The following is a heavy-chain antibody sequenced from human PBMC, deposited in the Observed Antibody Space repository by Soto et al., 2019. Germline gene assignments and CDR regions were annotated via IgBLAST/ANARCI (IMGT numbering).Heavy chain of an antibody. CDR3: AAAPTGYWYFDL. CDR2: IVVGSGNT. CDR1: GFTCTSSS. V-gene: IGHV1-58*01. Sequence: ASVKVSCKASGFTCTSSSVQWVRQARGQRLEWIGWIVVGSGNTNYAQKFQERVTITRDMSTSTAYMELSSLRSEDTAVYYCAAAPTGYWYFDLWGRGTLVTVSS. J-gene: IGHJ2*01. D-gene: IGHD4-17*01.